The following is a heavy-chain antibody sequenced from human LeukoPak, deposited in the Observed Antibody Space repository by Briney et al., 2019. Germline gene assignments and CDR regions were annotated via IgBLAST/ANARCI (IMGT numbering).Heavy chain of an antibody. J-gene: IGHJ4*02. D-gene: IGHD4-17*01. CDR1: GVSISSSNW. CDR3: ARDLPYGDYEHGDY. V-gene: IGHV4-4*02. Sequence: PSETLSLTCAVSGVSISSSNWWSWVRQPPGKGLEWIGEIYHSGSTNYNPSLKSRVTISVDKSKNQFSLKLSSVTAADTAVYYCARDLPYGDYEHGDYWGQGTLVTVSS. CDR2: IYHSGST.